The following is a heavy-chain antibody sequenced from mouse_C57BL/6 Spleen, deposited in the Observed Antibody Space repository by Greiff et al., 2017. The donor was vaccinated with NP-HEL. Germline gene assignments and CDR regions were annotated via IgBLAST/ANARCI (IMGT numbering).Heavy chain of an antibody. CDR2: ISDGGSYT. Sequence: EVQLVESGGGLVKPGGSLPHSCAASGCPFSSYAMSWVRQTPEKRLEWVATISDGGSYTYYPDNVKGRFTISRDNAKNNLYLQMSHLKSEDTAMYYCARDYYDYPYWYFDVWGTGTTVT. V-gene: IGHV5-4*01. CDR3: ARDYYDYPYWYFDV. D-gene: IGHD2-4*01. J-gene: IGHJ1*03. CDR1: GCPFSSYA.